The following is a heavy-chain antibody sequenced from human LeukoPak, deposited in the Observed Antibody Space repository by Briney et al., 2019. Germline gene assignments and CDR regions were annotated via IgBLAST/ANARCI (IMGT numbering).Heavy chain of an antibody. V-gene: IGHV3-23*01. CDR3: ARGYCSSTSCYYASWFDP. CDR1: GFTFSSYA. Sequence: GGSLRLSCAASGFTFSSYAMSWVRQAPGKGLEWVSVISGGGSARYYADSVKGRFTISRDTSKNTLDLQMNSLRAEDTAVYYCARGYCSSTSCYYASWFDPWGQGTLVTVSS. CDR2: ISGGGSAR. J-gene: IGHJ5*02. D-gene: IGHD2-2*01.